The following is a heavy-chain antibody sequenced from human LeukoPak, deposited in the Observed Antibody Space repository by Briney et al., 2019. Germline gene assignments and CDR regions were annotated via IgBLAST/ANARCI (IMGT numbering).Heavy chain of an antibody. V-gene: IGHV1-8*01. CDR2: MNPNSGNT. CDR1: GYTFTSYD. Sequence: ASVTVSCKASGYTFTSYDINWVRQATGQGLEWMGWMNPNSGNTGYAQKFQGRVTMTRNTSISTAYMELSSLRSEDTAVYYCARGGVTATIFGVVIIRGLDYWGQGTLVTVSS. D-gene: IGHD3-3*01. J-gene: IGHJ4*02. CDR3: ARGGVTATIFGVVIIRGLDY.